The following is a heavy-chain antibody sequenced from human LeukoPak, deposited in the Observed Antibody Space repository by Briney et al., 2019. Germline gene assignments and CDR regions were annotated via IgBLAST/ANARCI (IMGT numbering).Heavy chain of an antibody. CDR1: GFTFSNHA. Sequence: GGSLRLSCTASGFTFSNHAMTWVRQAPWKGLEWVSSMSSGGTYIYYADSVRGRFTISRDNAKNSLYLVMNSLRAEDTATYYCARDRPTGASRVFVVQWGQGTLVTVSS. V-gene: IGHV3-21*01. CDR3: ARDRPTGASRVFVVQ. D-gene: IGHD2-15*01. CDR2: MSSGGTYI. J-gene: IGHJ4*02.